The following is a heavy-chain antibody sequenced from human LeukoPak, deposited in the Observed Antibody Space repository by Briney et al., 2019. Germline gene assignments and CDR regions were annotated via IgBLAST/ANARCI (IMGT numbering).Heavy chain of an antibody. CDR1: GFTFSSYW. CDR3: AKGGAPSAEPAY. D-gene: IGHD1-26*01. Sequence: PGGSLRLSCAASGFTFSSYWMSWVRRAPGKGLEWVANIKEDGSQEYYVDSVRGRFTISRDNARNSVYLQMNSLRAEDTAVYYCAKGGAPSAEPAYWGQGTLVTVSS. V-gene: IGHV3-7*01. CDR2: IKEDGSQE. J-gene: IGHJ4*02.